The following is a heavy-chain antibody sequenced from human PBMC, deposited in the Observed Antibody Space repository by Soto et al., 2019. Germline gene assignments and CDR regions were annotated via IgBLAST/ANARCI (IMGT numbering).Heavy chain of an antibody. CDR1: GFTFSGSA. J-gene: IGHJ6*02. CDR2: IRSKANSYAT. Sequence: ETLRLSCAASGFTFSGSAMHWVRQASGKGLEWVGRIRSKANSYATAYAASVKGRFTISRDDSKNTAYLQMNSLKTEDTAVYYCTRKDDGSSPLYYYYGMDVWGQGTTVTVSS. CDR3: TRKDDGSSPLYYYYGMDV. V-gene: IGHV3-73*01. D-gene: IGHD1-26*01.